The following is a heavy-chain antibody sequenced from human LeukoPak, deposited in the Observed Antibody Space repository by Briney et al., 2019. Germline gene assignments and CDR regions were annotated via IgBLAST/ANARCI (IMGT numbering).Heavy chain of an antibody. Sequence: PSETLSLTCSVSSASISFHYWSWIRQPAGKGLEWLGFIYYSGTTTYNPSLRGRVTMPADTSKNQFSLKLTSVTAADTALYYWARLLNNDRSGDPDTFDIWGQGTMVTVSS. CDR3: ARLLNNDRSGDPDTFDI. D-gene: IGHD3-22*01. CDR1: SASISFHY. V-gene: IGHV4-59*11. J-gene: IGHJ3*02. CDR2: IYYSGTT.